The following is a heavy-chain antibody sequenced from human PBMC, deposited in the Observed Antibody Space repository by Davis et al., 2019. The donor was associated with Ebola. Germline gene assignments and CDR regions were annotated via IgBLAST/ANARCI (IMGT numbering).Heavy chain of an antibody. CDR2: MNPNSGNT. J-gene: IGHJ5*02. D-gene: IGHD3-10*01. CDR1: GYTFTSYD. CDR3: ARGVLLWFGELYWFDP. V-gene: IGHV1-8*01. Sequence: ASVKVSCKASGYTFTSYDINWVRQATGQGLEWMGWMNPNSGNTGYAQKFQGRVTMTRNTSISTAYMELSSLRSEATAVYYCARGVLLWFGELYWFDPWGQGTLVTVSS.